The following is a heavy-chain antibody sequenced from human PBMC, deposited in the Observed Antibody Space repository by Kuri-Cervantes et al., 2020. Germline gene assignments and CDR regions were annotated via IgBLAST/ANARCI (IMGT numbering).Heavy chain of an antibody. V-gene: IGHV4-59*12. D-gene: IGHD3-16*01. J-gene: IGHJ4*02. CDR3: ARDDGGGGLH. CDR2: IYHSGST. CDR1: GGSISSYY. Sequence: SETLSLTCTVSGGSISSYYWSWIRQPPGKGLEWIGYIYHSGSTYYNPSLKSRVTISVDRSKNQFSLKLSSVTAADTAVYYCARDDGGGGLHWGQGTLVTVSS.